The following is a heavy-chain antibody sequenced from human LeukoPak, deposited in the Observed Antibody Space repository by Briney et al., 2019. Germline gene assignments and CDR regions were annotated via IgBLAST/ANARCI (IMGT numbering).Heavy chain of an antibody. Sequence: GGSLRLSCAASGFSFSNHWMHWVRQAPGKGLVWVSRINSDGSSTTYADSVKGRFTISRDNAKNTLYLQMNSLRDEDTAVYYCTRDVSQSSSWYGKFDYWGQGTQVTVSS. D-gene: IGHD6-13*01. CDR2: INSDGSST. V-gene: IGHV3-74*03. CDR3: TRDVSQSSSWYGKFDY. J-gene: IGHJ4*02. CDR1: GFSFSNHW.